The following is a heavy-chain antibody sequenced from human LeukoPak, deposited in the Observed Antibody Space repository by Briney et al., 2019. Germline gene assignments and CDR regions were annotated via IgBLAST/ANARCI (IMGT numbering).Heavy chain of an antibody. V-gene: IGHV1-3*01. CDR1: GYTFTSYA. J-gene: IGHJ4*02. CDR2: INAGNGNT. D-gene: IGHD6-13*01. Sequence: ASVKVSCKASGYTFTSYAMHWVRQAPGQRREWMGWINAGNGNTKYSQKFQGRVTITRDTSARTAYMELSSMRSEDTAVYYCARGYSSSWYSFSYWGQGTLVTVSS. CDR3: ARGYSSSWYSFSY.